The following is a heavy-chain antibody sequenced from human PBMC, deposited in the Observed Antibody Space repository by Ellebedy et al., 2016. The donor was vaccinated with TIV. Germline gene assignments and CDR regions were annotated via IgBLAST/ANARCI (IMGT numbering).Heavy chain of an antibody. CDR1: CGSIGRYY. Sequence: SETLSLTXSVSCGSIGRYYWSWIRQSPGKGLEWIGYVFHSGSTNYNPSLKSRVTISVDTSKNQFSLRLNSVTAADTALYFCARHVASSSSGSHFDSWGQGALVTVS. CDR2: VFHSGST. CDR3: ARHVASSSSGSHFDS. V-gene: IGHV4-59*08. D-gene: IGHD3-10*01. J-gene: IGHJ4*02.